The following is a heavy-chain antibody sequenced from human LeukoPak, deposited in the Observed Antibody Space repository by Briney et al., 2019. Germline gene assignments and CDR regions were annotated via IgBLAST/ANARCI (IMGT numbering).Heavy chain of an antibody. Sequence: GESLKISCKASGYTFTSYGISWVRQAPGQGLEWMGWISAYNGNTNYAQKLQGRDTMTTDTSTSTAYMELRSLRSDDTAVYYCARDSGYSRNWFDPWGQGTLVTVSS. CDR3: ARDSGYSRNWFDP. V-gene: IGHV1-18*01. J-gene: IGHJ5*02. CDR1: GYTFTSYG. D-gene: IGHD6-13*01. CDR2: ISAYNGNT.